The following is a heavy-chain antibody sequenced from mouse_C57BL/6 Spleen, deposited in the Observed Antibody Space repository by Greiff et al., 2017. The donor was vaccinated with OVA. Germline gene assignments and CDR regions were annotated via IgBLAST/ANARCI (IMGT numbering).Heavy chain of an antibody. V-gene: IGHV1-20*01. CDR3: VHSNYEKGAMDY. J-gene: IGHJ4*01. D-gene: IGHD2-5*01. Sequence: EVQLQQSGPELVKPGDSVKISCKASGYSFTGYFMNWVMQSHGKSLEWIGRINPYNGDTFYNQKFKGKATLTVDKSSSTAHMELRSLTSEDSAVYYCVHSNYEKGAMDYWGQGTSVTVSS. CDR1: GYSFTGYF. CDR2: INPYNGDT.